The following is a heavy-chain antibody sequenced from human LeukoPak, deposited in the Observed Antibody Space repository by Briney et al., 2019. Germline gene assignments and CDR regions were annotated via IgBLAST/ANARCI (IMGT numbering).Heavy chain of an antibody. J-gene: IGHJ2*01. CDR2: IYDSGST. CDR3: ARYGSGWYFDL. CDR1: GGSISSGGYY. V-gene: IGHV4-31*03. Sequence: SQTLSLTCTVSGGSISSGGYYWSWIRQHPGKGLEWIGYIYDSGSTYYMPPLRSRVTISGDTSKNQFSVKLSSVSDADTAVYYCARYGSGWYFDLWGRGTLVTVSS. D-gene: IGHD2-8*01.